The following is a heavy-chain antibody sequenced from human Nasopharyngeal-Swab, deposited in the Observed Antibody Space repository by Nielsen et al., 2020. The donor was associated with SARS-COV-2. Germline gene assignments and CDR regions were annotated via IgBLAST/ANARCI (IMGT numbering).Heavy chain of an antibody. D-gene: IGHD4-17*01. Sequence: GESLNISWAASGFTYSYYAMNWGRRAPGKGLEWVSGIVGDSSEIYYADSVKGRFTISRDNAKNSLYLQMNSLRAEDTAVYYCARVMGYGDYVDYWGQGTLVTVSS. J-gene: IGHJ4*02. CDR3: ARVMGYGDYVDY. CDR2: IVGDSSEI. CDR1: GFTYSYYA. V-gene: IGHV3-21*01.